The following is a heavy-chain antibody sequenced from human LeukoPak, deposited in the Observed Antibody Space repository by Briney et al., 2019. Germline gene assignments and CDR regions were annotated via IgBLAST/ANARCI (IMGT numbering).Heavy chain of an antibody. CDR1: GFTFSDYY. J-gene: IGHJ4*02. CDR2: IRSVGGTT. CDR3: ARARRDGSNSYYFDY. V-gene: IGHV3-64*01. D-gene: IGHD5-24*01. Sequence: GGSLRLSRAASGFTFSDYYMSWIRQAPGKGLEFVSAIRSVGGTTYYASSVQGRFTISRDNSKNTLYLQMGSLRAEDMGIYYCARARRDGSNSYYFDYWGQGTLVTVSS.